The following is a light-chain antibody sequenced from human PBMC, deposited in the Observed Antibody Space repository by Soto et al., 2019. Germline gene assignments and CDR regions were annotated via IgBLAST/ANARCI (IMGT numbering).Light chain of an antibody. CDR1: QSVSSSY. CDR2: DAS. J-gene: IGKJ2*01. CDR3: QQYGSSLYT. V-gene: IGKV3-20*01. Sequence: EIVLTQSPGTLSLSPGERATLSCRASQSVSSSYLAWYQQKPGQAPRLLIYDASSRATGIPDRFSGSGSGTEFTLAISRLEPEDFAVYYCQQYGSSLYTFGQGTKLEI.